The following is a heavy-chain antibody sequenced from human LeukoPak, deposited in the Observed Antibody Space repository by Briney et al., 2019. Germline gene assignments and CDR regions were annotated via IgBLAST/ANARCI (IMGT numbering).Heavy chain of an antibody. CDR2: IYYNGVT. CDR3: ARTAMMYYFDY. J-gene: IGHJ4*02. Sequence: PSETLSLTCTVSGGSISSYYWSWIRQPPGKGLEWIGHIYYNGVTKYNPSLKSRVTMSVDTSKNQFSLKLSSVTAADTAVYYCARTAMMYYFDYWGQGTLVAASS. D-gene: IGHD5-18*01. CDR1: GGSISSYY. V-gene: IGHV4-59*08.